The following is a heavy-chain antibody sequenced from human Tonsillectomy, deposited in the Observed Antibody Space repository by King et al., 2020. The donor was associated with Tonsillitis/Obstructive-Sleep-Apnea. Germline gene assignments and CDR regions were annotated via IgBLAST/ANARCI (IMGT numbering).Heavy chain of an antibody. CDR1: GGPFSGHY. V-gene: IGHV4-34*01. CDR3: AGVVVAADAFDI. Sequence: VQLQQWGAGLLKPSETLSLTCGVYGGPFSGHYWSWIRQPPGKGLEWIGEINHSGSTNYNPSLKSRVTISVDTSKNQSSLKLSSVTSADTAVYYCAGVVVAADAFDIWGQGTMVTVSS. D-gene: IGHD2-15*01. J-gene: IGHJ3*02. CDR2: INHSGST.